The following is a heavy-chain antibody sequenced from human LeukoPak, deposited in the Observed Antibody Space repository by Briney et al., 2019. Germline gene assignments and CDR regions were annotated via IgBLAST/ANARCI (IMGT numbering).Heavy chain of an antibody. CDR3: AKEYQLRGMDV. Sequence: GGSLRLSCAASGFTFSSYWMSWVRQAPGKGLEWVANINQYGSEKYYVDSVKGRFTISRDNAKNSVCLQMNSLRVEDTAVYYCAKEYQLRGMDVWGQGTTVTVSS. J-gene: IGHJ6*02. CDR2: INQYGSEK. D-gene: IGHD2-2*01. CDR1: GFTFSSYW. V-gene: IGHV3-7*03.